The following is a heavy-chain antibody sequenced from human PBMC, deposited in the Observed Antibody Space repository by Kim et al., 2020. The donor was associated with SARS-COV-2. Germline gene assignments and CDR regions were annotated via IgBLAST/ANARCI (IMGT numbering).Heavy chain of an antibody. CDR3: ARVYYGDYIR. Sequence: STYYHPSLKSRVTISGDTSKNQFSLKLSSVTAADTAVYYCARVYYGDYIRWGQGTLVTVSS. CDR2: ST. J-gene: IGHJ4*02. V-gene: IGHV4-39*01. D-gene: IGHD4-17*01.